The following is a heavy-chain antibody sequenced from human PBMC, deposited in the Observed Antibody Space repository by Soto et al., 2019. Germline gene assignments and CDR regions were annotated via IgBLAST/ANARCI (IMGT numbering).Heavy chain of an antibody. Sequence: QVQLVQSGAEVKKPGSSVKVSCKASGGTFSSYAISWVRQAPGQGLEWMGGIIPIFGTANYAQKFQGRVTISAEESKSTAYMEPRSLRSEETAVYYCASAIHPYYYYDSSGYYPFDYWGQGTLVTVSS. CDR3: ASAIHPYYYYDSSGYYPFDY. CDR1: GGTFSSYA. J-gene: IGHJ4*02. D-gene: IGHD3-22*01. CDR2: IIPIFGTA. V-gene: IGHV1-69*01.